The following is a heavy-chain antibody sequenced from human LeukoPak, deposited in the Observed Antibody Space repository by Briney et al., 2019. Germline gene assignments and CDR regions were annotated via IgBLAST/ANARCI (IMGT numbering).Heavy chain of an antibody. Sequence: ASVKVSCKASGYTFTNYDINWVRQATGQGLEWMGWMNPNSGNTNYAQKFQGRVTMTMNTSISTAYMELSSLRSEDTAVYYCARNGPQERYFQHWGQGTLVTLSS. CDR3: ARNGPQERYFQH. V-gene: IGHV1-8*01. CDR1: GYTFTNYD. CDR2: MNPNSGNT. D-gene: IGHD2-8*01. J-gene: IGHJ1*01.